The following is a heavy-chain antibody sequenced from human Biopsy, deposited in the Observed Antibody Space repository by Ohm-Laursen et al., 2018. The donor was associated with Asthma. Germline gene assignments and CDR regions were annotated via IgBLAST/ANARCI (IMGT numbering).Heavy chain of an antibody. V-gene: IGHV1-3*01. Sequence: GSSVKVSCKASGYNFISFAIHWVRQAPGQRLEWMGWINAGNGNTKYSQKFQGRVSITRDTSASTAYMELTSLRSEDTAVYYCARTYYDFLTRQVNDALAMWGQGTVVTVSS. CDR1: GYNFISFA. J-gene: IGHJ3*02. D-gene: IGHD3-9*01. CDR3: ARTYYDFLTRQVNDALAM. CDR2: INAGNGNT.